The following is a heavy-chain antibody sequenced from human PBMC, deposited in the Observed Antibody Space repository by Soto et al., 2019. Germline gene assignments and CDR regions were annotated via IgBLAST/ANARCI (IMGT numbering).Heavy chain of an antibody. CDR1: GGSISSGDFY. D-gene: IGHD3-10*01. J-gene: IGHJ5*02. CDR3: ARCIIVYYGSGSYYSGFDP. CDR2: IGDSGST. V-gene: IGHV4-30-4*01. Sequence: SETLSLTCTVSGGSISSGDFYWIWIGQHPGKDLEWVGDIGDSGSTYYNPSLESRVTISVDTSKNQFSLKLSSVTAADTAVYYCARCIIVYYGSGSYYSGFDPRGQGTLVTVSS.